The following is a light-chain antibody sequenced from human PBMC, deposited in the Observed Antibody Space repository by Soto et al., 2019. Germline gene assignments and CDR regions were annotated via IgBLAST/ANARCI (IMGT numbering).Light chain of an antibody. CDR1: QCISSY. Sequence: IWMTQSPSLLSASTGDRVTISCRMSQCISSYLAWYQRKPGKAPKVLIYTASSLQSGVPSRFSGIGSGTDFTLSISSLQPEDFATYYCQQTYSGPLTFGGRTKVDIK. J-gene: IGKJ4*01. V-gene: IGKV1D-8*03. CDR3: QQTYSGPLT. CDR2: TAS.